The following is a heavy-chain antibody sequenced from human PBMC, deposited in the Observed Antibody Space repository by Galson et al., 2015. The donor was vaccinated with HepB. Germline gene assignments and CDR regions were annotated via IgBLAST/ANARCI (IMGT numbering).Heavy chain of an antibody. CDR1: GFTFSSYS. V-gene: IGHV3-21*01. CDR2: ISSSSSYI. J-gene: IGHJ4*02. D-gene: IGHD6-13*01. Sequence: SLRLSCAASGFTFSSYSMNWVRQAPGKGLEWVSSISSSSSYIYYADSVKGRFTISRDNAKNSLYLQMNSLRAEDTAVYYCARGIAAAGPFDYWGQGTLVTVSS. CDR3: ARGIAAAGPFDY.